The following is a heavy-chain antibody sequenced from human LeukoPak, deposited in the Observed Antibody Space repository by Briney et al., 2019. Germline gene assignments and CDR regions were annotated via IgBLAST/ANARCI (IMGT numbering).Heavy chain of an antibody. D-gene: IGHD5-18*01. CDR1: GFTFSSYA. J-gene: IGHJ4*02. V-gene: IGHV3-64D*06. Sequence: GGSLRLSCSASGFTFSSYAMHWVRQAPGNGLEYVSAISSNGGSTYYADSVKGRFTISRDNSKNTLYLQMSSLRAEDTAVYYCVKGRGYSYGVSGYWGQGTLVTVSS. CDR2: ISSNGGST. CDR3: VKGRGYSYGVSGY.